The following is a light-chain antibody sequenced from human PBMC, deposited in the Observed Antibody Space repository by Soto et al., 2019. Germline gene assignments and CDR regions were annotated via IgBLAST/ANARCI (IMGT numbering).Light chain of an antibody. CDR3: QQLHSYPFT. J-gene: IGKJ5*01. CDR2: AAS. CDR1: QTILTY. V-gene: IGKV1-39*01. Sequence: DIQMTQSPSSLSASVGDRVTITCRASQTILTYLNWYQQKPGKAPNLLIYAASSLQSGVPSRFSGSGSGTDFTLTINSLQPEDFATYYCQQLHSYPFTFGQGTRLEIK.